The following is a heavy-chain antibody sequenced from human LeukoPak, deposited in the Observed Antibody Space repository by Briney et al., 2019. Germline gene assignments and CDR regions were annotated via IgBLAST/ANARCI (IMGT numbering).Heavy chain of an antibody. D-gene: IGHD3-22*01. CDR2: IWFDGIRK. J-gene: IGHJ3*02. Sequence: GGSLRLSCAASGFTFSSYGMHWVRQAPGKGLEWVAAIWFDGIRKYYADSVKGRLTISRDNSKNTLYLQMNSLRAEDTAVYYCARDLEDSSPFGAFDMWGQGTMVTVSS. V-gene: IGHV3-33*01. CDR1: GFTFSSYG. CDR3: ARDLEDSSPFGAFDM.